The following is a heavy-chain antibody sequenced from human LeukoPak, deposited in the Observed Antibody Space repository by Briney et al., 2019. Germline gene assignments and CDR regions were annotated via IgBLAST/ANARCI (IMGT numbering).Heavy chain of an antibody. CDR1: GGSFSGYY. J-gene: IGHJ4*02. D-gene: IGHD5-18*01. CDR2: INHSGST. CDR3: ARHGHGYSSGRFDC. Sequence: SETLSLTCAVYGGSFSGYYWSWIRQPPGKGLEWIGEINHSGSTNYNPSLKSRVTISVDTSKNQFSLKLSSVTAADTAIYYCARHGHGYSSGRFDCWGQGTLVTVSS. V-gene: IGHV4-34*01.